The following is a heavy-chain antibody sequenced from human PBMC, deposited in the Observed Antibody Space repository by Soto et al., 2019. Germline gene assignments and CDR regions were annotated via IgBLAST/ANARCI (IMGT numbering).Heavy chain of an antibody. CDR2: FYYSGST. CDR1: GGSISSTSYY. J-gene: IGHJ4*01. Sequence: PSETLSLTCTVSGGSISSTSYYWVWIRQPPGKGLEWIGSFYYSGSTYYNPSLKSRVTISVDRSKNQFSLKLSSVTAADTAVYYCARSQTTVTSYDYWGQEPWSPSP. D-gene: IGHD4-17*01. V-gene: IGHV4-39*07. CDR3: ARSQTTVTSYDY.